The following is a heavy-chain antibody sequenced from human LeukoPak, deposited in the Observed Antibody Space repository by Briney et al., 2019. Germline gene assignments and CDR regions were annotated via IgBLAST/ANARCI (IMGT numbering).Heavy chain of an antibody. D-gene: IGHD3-22*01. J-gene: IGHJ5*02. CDR2: INHSGST. CDR1: GGSFSGYY. Sequence: SETLSLTCAVYGGSFSGYYWSWIRQPPGKGLEWIGEINHSGSTNYNPSLKSRVTISVDTSKNQFSLKLSSVTAADTAVYYCARGLIRRITMIVVVTRGWFDPWGQGTLVTVSS. V-gene: IGHV4-34*01. CDR3: ARGLIRRITMIVVVTRGWFDP.